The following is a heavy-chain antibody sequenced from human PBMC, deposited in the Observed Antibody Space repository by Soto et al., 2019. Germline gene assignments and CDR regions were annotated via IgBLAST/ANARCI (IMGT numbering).Heavy chain of an antibody. V-gene: IGHV3-23*01. CDR1: GFTFSSYA. J-gene: IGHJ5*02. D-gene: IGHD2-2*01. CDR3: AKDLSDDCSSTSCTSSNWFDP. CDR2: ISGSGGST. Sequence: GGSLRLSCAASGFTFSSYAMSWVRQAPGKGLEWVSAISGSGGSTYYADSVKGRFTIYRDNSKNKLYLQMNSLRAEDTAVYYCAKDLSDDCSSTSCTSSNWFDPWGQGTLVTVSS.